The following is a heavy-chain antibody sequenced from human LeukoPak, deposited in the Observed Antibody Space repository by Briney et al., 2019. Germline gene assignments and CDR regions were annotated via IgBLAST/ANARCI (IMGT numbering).Heavy chain of an antibody. CDR2: IILILGIA. J-gene: IGHJ4*02. Sequence: ASVKVSCKASGYTFTSYGINWVRQAPGQGLEWMGRIILILGIANYAQNFQGRVTITADKSTSTACMELSSLRSEDTAVYYCASGQWLANVWGQGTLVTVSS. D-gene: IGHD6-19*01. V-gene: IGHV1-69*04. CDR1: GYTFTSYG. CDR3: ASGQWLANV.